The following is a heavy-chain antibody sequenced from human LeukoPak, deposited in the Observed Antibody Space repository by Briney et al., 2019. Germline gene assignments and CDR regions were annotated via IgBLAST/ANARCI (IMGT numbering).Heavy chain of an antibody. Sequence: GGSLRLSCAASGFTFSGYEMNWVRQAPGKGLEWVSYIDDSGSSIYYADSVKGRFTISRDNAKSSLYLQMNSLRAEDTAVYYCARDRTVGVPGTLQFDFWGQGTLVTVSS. D-gene: IGHD6-19*01. CDR2: IDDSGSSI. J-gene: IGHJ4*02. V-gene: IGHV3-48*03. CDR3: ARDRTVGVPGTLQFDF. CDR1: GFTFSGYE.